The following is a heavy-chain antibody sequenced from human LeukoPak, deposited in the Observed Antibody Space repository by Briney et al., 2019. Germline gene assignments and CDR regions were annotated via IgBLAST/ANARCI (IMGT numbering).Heavy chain of an antibody. V-gene: IGHV3-7*01. CDR3: ARGGYCTNGVCPEFAPYYFDY. J-gene: IGHJ4*02. CDR2: IKQDGSEK. D-gene: IGHD2-8*01. Sequence: GGSLRLSCAASGFTFSSYWMSWVRQAPGKGLEWVANIKQDGSEKYYVDSVKGRFTISRDNSKNTLYLQMNSLRAEDTAVYYCARGGYCTNGVCPEFAPYYFDYWGQGTLVTVSS. CDR1: GFTFSSYW.